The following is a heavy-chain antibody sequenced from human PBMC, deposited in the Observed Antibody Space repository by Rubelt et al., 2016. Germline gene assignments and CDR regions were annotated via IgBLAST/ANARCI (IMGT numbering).Heavy chain of an antibody. V-gene: IGHV4-34*01. J-gene: IGHJ4*02. CDR2: INHSGST. CDR3: AGGYGFVPFES. Sequence: QVQLQQWGAGLLKPSETLSLTCAVYGGSFSDYYWSWIRQPPGKGLEWIGEINHSGSTNYNPSLKSRVTISLDTSKNQFSLRLSSVTAADTAVYYCAGGYGFVPFESWGKGTPVTVSS. CDR1: GGSFSDYY. D-gene: IGHD3-10*01.